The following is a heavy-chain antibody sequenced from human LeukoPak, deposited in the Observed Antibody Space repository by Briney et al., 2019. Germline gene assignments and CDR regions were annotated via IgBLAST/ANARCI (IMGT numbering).Heavy chain of an antibody. CDR2: TSSSGSTI. CDR3: AREARYFYYYMDV. Sequence: GGSLRLSCAASGFTFSSYEMNWVRQAPGKGLEWVSYTSSSGSTIYYADSVKGRFTISRDNAKNSLYLQMNSLRAEDTAVYYCAREARYFYYYMDVWGKGTTVTISS. V-gene: IGHV3-48*03. D-gene: IGHD3-9*01. J-gene: IGHJ6*03. CDR1: GFTFSSYE.